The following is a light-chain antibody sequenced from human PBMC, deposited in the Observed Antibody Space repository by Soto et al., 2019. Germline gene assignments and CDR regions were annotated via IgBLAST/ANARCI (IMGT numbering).Light chain of an antibody. Sequence: EIVLTQSPGTLSLSPGERATLSCRASQSVSSSYLAWYQQKPGQAPRLLIYGASSRATGIPHRFSGSGSGTDFTLTISSLEPEDFAVYYCQQYGSSPPTFGQGTKVEIK. CDR2: GAS. J-gene: IGKJ1*01. CDR3: QQYGSSPPT. CDR1: QSVSSSY. V-gene: IGKV3-20*01.